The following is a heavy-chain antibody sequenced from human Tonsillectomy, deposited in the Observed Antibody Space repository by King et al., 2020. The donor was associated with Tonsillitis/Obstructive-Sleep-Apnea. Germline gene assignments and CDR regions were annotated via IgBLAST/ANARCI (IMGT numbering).Heavy chain of an antibody. V-gene: IGHV4-34*01. J-gene: IGHJ5*02. D-gene: IGHD4-17*01. Sequence: VQLQQWGAGLLKPSETLSLICAVYGGSFSGYYWSWIRQPPGKGLEWIGEINHSGSTNYNASLKSRVTISVDTSKNQFSLKLSSVIAAETAVYYCALTTGTTFRKGWFDPWGQGTLVTVSS. CDR1: GGSFSGYY. CDR3: ALTTGTTFRKGWFDP. CDR2: INHSGST.